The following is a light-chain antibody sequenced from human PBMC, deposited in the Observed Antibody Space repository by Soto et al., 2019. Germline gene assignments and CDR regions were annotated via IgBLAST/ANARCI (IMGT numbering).Light chain of an antibody. CDR2: GAS. CDR3: EQYGSSPPSIT. J-gene: IGKJ5*01. Sequence: ETVMTQSPATLSVSPGERATLSCRASQSVGNNLAWYRQKPGQAPSLLIYGASTRATGIPARFSGSGSGTEFTLTISRLQSEDFAVYYCEQYGSSPPSITFGQGTRLEIK. V-gene: IGKV3-15*01. CDR1: QSVGNN.